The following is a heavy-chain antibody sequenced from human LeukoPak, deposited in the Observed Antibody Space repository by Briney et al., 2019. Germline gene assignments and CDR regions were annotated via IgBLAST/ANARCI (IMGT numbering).Heavy chain of an antibody. CDR1: GYTFTSYG. D-gene: IGHD2-2*02. Sequence: GASVKVSCKASGYTFTSYGISWVRQAPGQGLEWMGWISAYNGSTNYAQKLQGRVTMTTDTSTSTAYMELRSLRSDDTAVYYCAGDNPVGEYQLLYLPFSAFDYWGQGTLVTVSS. CDR3: AGDNPVGEYQLLYLPFSAFDY. J-gene: IGHJ4*02. V-gene: IGHV1-18*01. CDR2: ISAYNGST.